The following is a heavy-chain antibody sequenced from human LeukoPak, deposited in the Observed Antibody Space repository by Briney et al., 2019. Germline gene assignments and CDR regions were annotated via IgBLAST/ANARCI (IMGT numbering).Heavy chain of an antibody. D-gene: IGHD3-10*01. CDR1: GFTFSSYT. Sequence: GRSLRLSCAASGFTFSSYTMIWVRQAPGKGLEWVASISSSATYIYYTDSLKGRFTISRDNDKNPVYLQMNSLRAEDTAVYYCARANLGSSFDPWGQGTLVTVSS. J-gene: IGHJ5*02. V-gene: IGHV3-21*06. CDR2: ISSSATYI. CDR3: ARANLGSSFDP.